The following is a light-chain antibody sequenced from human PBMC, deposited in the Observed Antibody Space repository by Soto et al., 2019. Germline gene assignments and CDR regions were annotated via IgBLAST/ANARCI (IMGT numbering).Light chain of an antibody. Sequence: DIVMTQSPDSLAVSLGERATINCKSSQNVLYSSNNKNYLAWYQQKLGQPPKLLIRWASSRESGVPDRFSGSGSGTDFTLTISSLQAEDVAVYYCQQYYSTPWTFGQGTKVEMK. J-gene: IGKJ1*01. CDR1: QNVLYSSNNKNY. CDR2: WAS. CDR3: QQYYSTPWT. V-gene: IGKV4-1*01.